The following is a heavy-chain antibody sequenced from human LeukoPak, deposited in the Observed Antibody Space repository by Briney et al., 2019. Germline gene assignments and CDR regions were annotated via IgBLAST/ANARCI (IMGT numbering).Heavy chain of an antibody. D-gene: IGHD2-2*01. V-gene: IGHV3-7*01. CDR1: GFTLSSHW. CDR2: IRQDGGEK. CDR3: GREDRIVLGNDALDI. J-gene: IGHJ3*02. Sequence: GGSLRLSCDASGFTLSSHWMSWVRQAPGKGLEWVANIRQDGGEKNSADSVKGRFTISRDNAKNSVYLQMNSLRGEDTAVYYCGREDRIVLGNDALDIWGQGSMVTVSS.